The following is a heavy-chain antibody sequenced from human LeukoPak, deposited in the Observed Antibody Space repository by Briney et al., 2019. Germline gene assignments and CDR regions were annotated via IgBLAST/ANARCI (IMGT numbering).Heavy chain of an antibody. CDR3: AKDRGIAAAGADY. V-gene: IGHV3-11*04. CDR1: GFTFSDYY. J-gene: IGHJ4*02. D-gene: IGHD6-13*01. CDR2: ISSSGSTI. Sequence: GVSLRLSCAASGFTFSDYYMSWIRQAPGKGLEWVSYISSSGSTIYYADSVKGRFTISRDNSKNTLYLQMNSLRAEDTAVYYCAKDRGIAAAGADYWGQGTLVTVSS.